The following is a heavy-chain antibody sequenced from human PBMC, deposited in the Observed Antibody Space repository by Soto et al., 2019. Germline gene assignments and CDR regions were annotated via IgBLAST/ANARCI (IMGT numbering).Heavy chain of an antibody. CDR2: ISYDGGNK. Sequence: GGSLRLSCAASGFTFSSYAMHWVRQAPGKGLEWVAVISYDGGNKYYADSVKGRFTISRDNSKNTLYPQMNSLRAEDTAVYYCARESLYCSGGSCYRRIYYYGMDVWGQGTTVTVSS. CDR1: GFTFSSYA. J-gene: IGHJ6*02. CDR3: ARESLYCSGGSCYRRIYYYGMDV. D-gene: IGHD2-15*01. V-gene: IGHV3-30-3*01.